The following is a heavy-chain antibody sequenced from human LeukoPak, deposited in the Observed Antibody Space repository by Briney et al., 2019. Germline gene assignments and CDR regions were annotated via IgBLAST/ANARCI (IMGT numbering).Heavy chain of an antibody. V-gene: IGHV4-30-4*01. CDR3: ARGVKGLRGAFDI. CDR1: GGSINSGDYY. CDR2: IYYSGST. Sequence: SQTLSLTCTVSGGSINSGDYYWSWIRQPPGKGLEWIGYIYYSGSTYSNPSLKSRLTMSVDISKNQFSLKLSSVTAADTAVYYCARGVKGLRGAFDIWGQGTMVTVSS. D-gene: IGHD3-10*01. J-gene: IGHJ3*02.